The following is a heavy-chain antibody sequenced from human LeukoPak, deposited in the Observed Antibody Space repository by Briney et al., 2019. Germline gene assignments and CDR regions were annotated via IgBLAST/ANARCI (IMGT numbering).Heavy chain of an antibody. CDR3: TTDSWALYTVKDAFDI. J-gene: IGHJ3*02. D-gene: IGHD4-17*01. CDR2: IKSKTDGGTT. V-gene: IGHV3-15*01. CDR1: GFTFSNAW. Sequence: GGSLRLSCAASGFTFSNAWMSWVRQAPGKGLDWVGRIKSKTDGGTTDYAAPVKGRFTISRDDSKNTLYLQINSLKTEDTAVYYCTTDSWALYTVKDAFDIWGQGTMVTVSS.